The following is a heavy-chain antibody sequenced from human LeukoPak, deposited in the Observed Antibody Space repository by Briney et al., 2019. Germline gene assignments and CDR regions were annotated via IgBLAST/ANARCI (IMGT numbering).Heavy chain of an antibody. CDR3: ARGQQLVDYYYYGMDV. D-gene: IGHD6-13*01. CDR2: IYYSGST. Sequence: SETLSLTCTVSGGSISSYYWSWIRQPPGKGLEWIGYIYYSGSTNYNPSLKSRVTISVDTSKNQFSLKLSSVTAADTAVHYCARGQQLVDYYYYGMDVWGQGTTVTVSS. J-gene: IGHJ6*02. CDR1: GGSISSYY. V-gene: IGHV4-59*01.